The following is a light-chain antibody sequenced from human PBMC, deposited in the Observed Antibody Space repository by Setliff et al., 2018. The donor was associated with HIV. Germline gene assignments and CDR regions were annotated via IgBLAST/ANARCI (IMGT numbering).Light chain of an antibody. CDR1: INNIGSYNR. V-gene: IGLV2-23*02. Sequence: QSALTQPPSVSGSPGQSIIISCTGTINNIGSYNRVSWCQQRPGTAPKLIIFEVNKRPSGVSNRFSGSRSGSTASLAISGLQADDEGDYYCCSYAGSYTPYVFGTGTKVTVL. CDR3: CSYAGSYTPYV. J-gene: IGLJ1*01. CDR2: EVN.